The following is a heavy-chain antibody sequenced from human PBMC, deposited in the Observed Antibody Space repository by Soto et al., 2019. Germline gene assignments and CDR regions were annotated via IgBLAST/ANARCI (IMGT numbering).Heavy chain of an antibody. CDR3: SITHLRFGAHHY. Sequence: QVQLVQSGAEVKKPGASVKVSCKASGYTFTSYDINWVRRATGQGLEWLGWMKPNSGNTGYAKKFQGRVTMTRITSVSTAYMEFRRLRSEETAVYDWSITHLRFGAHHYWGQGTLVTVSS. D-gene: IGHD3-10*01. V-gene: IGHV1-8*01. CDR1: GYTFTSYD. CDR2: MKPNSGNT. J-gene: IGHJ4*02.